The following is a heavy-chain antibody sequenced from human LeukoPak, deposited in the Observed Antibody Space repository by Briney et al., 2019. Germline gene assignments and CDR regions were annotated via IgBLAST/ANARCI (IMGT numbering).Heavy chain of an antibody. CDR2: IIPVFGTA. Sequence: SVKVSCKASGGTFSSYAISWVRQAPGQGLEWMGGIIPVFGTANYAQKFQGRVTITTDESTSTAYMELSSLRSEDTAVYYCARDGFVVVPASGGFDPWGQGTLVTVSS. J-gene: IGHJ5*02. V-gene: IGHV1-69*05. D-gene: IGHD2-2*01. CDR1: GGTFSSYA. CDR3: ARDGFVVVPASGGFDP.